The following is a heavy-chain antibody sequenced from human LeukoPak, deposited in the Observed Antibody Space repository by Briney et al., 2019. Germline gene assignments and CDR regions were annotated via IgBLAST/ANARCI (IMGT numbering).Heavy chain of an antibody. J-gene: IGHJ3*02. CDR2: IYYSGST. V-gene: IGHV4-39*01. Sequence: SETLSLTCTVSGGSISSSSYYWGWIRQPPGKGLEWIGSIYYSGSTYYNPSLKSRVTISVDTSKNQFSLKLSSVTAADTAVYYCARAPHPDCSSTSCYAWDDAFDIWGQGTMVTVSS. D-gene: IGHD2-2*01. CDR1: GGSISSSSYY. CDR3: ARAPHPDCSSTSCYAWDDAFDI.